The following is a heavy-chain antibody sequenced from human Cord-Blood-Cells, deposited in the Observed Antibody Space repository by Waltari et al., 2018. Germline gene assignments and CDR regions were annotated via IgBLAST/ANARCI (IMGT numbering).Heavy chain of an antibody. D-gene: IGHD3-16*01. CDR2: IYYSGST. CDR1: GGSISSSSYS. CDR3: WTWGSEDLLFDY. Sequence: QLQLQESGPGLVKPSETLSLTCTVPGGSISSSSYSWGWIRQPPGKGLEWIGSIYYSGSTYYNPSLKSRVTISVDTSKNQFSLKLSSVTAADTAVYYCWTWGSEDLLFDYWGQGTLVTVSS. V-gene: IGHV4-39*01. J-gene: IGHJ4*02.